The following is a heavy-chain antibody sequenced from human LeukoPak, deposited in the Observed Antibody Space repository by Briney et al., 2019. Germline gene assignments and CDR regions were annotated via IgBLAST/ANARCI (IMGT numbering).Heavy chain of an antibody. D-gene: IGHD3-22*01. J-gene: IGHJ3*02. CDR2: INTNTGNP. Sequence: ASVKVSCKASGYTFTSYAMNWVRQAPGQGLEWMGWINTNTGNPTYAQGFTGRFVFSLDTSVSTAYLQISSLKAEDTAVYYCARGELAYYDSSAYWLFDAFDIWGQGTMVTVSS. V-gene: IGHV7-4-1*02. CDR1: GYTFTSYA. CDR3: ARGELAYYDSSAYWLFDAFDI.